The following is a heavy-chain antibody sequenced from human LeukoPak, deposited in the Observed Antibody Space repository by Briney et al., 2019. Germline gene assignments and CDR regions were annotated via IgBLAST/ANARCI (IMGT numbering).Heavy chain of an antibody. V-gene: IGHV3-21*01. CDR3: ARVGLDRRGYSGYEAFDY. D-gene: IGHD5-12*01. CDR1: GFTFSTYY. Sequence: PGGSLRLSCAASGFTFSTYYMDWVRQAPGKGLEWVSSISTSSSYIYYADAVKGRFTISRDNAKNSLYLQLNSLRAEDTAVYYCARVGLDRRGYSGYEAFDYWGQGTLVTVSS. J-gene: IGHJ4*02. CDR2: ISTSSSYI.